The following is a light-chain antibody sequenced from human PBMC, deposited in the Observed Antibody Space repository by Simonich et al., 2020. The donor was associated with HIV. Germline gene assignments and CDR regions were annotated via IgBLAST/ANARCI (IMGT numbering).Light chain of an antibody. CDR1: SSDVGGYNY. CDR2: EVS. CDR3: SSYAGSNNLV. J-gene: IGLJ2*01. V-gene: IGLV2-8*01. Sequence: QSALTQPPSASGSPGQSVTISCTGTSSDVGGYNYFSWYQQHPGKAPKLMIYEVSKRPSGVPDRFSGSKSGNTASLTVSGLQAEDEAEYYCSSYAGSNNLVFGGGTKVTVL.